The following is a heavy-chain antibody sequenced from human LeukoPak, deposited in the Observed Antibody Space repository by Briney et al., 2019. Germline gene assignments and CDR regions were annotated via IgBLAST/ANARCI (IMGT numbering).Heavy chain of an antibody. D-gene: IGHD2-2*01. CDR3: ARQLETTSWFDY. CDR1: GYTFIDYY. J-gene: IGHJ4*02. Sequence: ASVKVSCKASGYTFIDYYLHWVGLAPGQGREWMGRISPNSGGTDYAQKFQGKVTMTRDASISTVYMDLNRLRSDDTAIYYCARQLETTSWFDYWGQGTLVIVSS. CDR2: ISPNSGGT. V-gene: IGHV1-2*06.